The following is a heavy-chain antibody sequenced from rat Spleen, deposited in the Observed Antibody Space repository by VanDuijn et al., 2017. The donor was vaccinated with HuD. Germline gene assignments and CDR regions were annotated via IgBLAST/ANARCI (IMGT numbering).Heavy chain of an antibody. CDR2: ISIGGYNT. CDR3: ARRGNSVFWNFDF. Sequence: EVQLVESGGVLVQPGRSMKLSCAASGFTFSDYYMAWVRQAPTKGLEWVASISIGGYNTYYRDSVKGRFSISRDDAKSTLYLQMDSLRSEDTATYYCARRGNSVFWNFDFWGPGTMVSVSS. V-gene: IGHV5-25*01. D-gene: IGHD4-4*01. J-gene: IGHJ1*01. CDR1: GFTFSDYY.